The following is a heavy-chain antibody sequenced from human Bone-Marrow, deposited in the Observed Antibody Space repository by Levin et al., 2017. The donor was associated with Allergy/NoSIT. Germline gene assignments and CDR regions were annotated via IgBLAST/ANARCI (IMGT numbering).Heavy chain of an antibody. CDR2: INRGGTST. D-gene: IGHD6-6*01. CDR3: AKDISSSWSTGDLDY. J-gene: IGHJ4*02. CDR1: GFAFSNYW. V-gene: IGHV3-74*01. Sequence: GGSLRLSCAASGFAFSNYWMHWVRQAPGKGLVWVSRINRGGTSTTYADSVKGRFTISGDNAKNTLYLQMKSLRAEDTAVYYCAKDISSSWSTGDLDYWGQGTQVTVSS.